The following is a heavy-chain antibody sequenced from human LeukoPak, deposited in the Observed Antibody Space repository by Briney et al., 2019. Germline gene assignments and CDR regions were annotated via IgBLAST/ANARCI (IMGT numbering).Heavy chain of an antibody. CDR2: IKEDGSTK. D-gene: IGHD1-1*01. CDR3: AKSRSGSANWALQIFDN. J-gene: IGHJ4*02. CDR1: GFTFNRYW. Sequence: QPGGSLRLSCAASGFTFNRYWMSWVRQAPGKGLEWVANIKEDGSTKYYMDSVKGRFTISRDNAKNSLYLQMNSLRAEDTAVYFCAKSRSGSANWALQIFDNWGQGTLVTVSS. V-gene: IGHV3-7*03.